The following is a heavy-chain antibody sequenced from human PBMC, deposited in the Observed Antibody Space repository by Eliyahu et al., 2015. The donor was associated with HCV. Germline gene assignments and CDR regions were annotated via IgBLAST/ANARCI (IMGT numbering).Heavy chain of an antibody. D-gene: IGHD4-23*01. Sequence: EVQLVESGGGLVQPGGSLKXXCAASGFTFSGSAMHWVRQASGKGLEWVGRIRSKANSYATAYAASVKGRFTISRDDSKNTAYLQMNSLKTEDTAVYYCTLGNDYWGQGTLVTVSS. CDR1: GFTFSGSA. CDR3: TLGNDY. J-gene: IGHJ4*02. CDR2: IRSKANSYAT. V-gene: IGHV3-73*02.